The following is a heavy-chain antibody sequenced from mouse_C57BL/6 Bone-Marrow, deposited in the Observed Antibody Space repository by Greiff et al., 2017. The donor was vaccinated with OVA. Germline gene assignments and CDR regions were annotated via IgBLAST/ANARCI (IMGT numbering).Heavy chain of an antibody. CDR3: ARQRNGNYLDY. D-gene: IGHD2-1*01. V-gene: IGHV5-6*02. Sequence: EVKLVESGGDLVKPGGSLKLSCAASGFTYSSYGMSWVRQTPDKRLEWVATISSGGSYTYYPDSVKGRFTISRDNAKNTLYLQMSSLKSEDTAMYYCARQRNGNYLDYWGQGTTLTVSS. J-gene: IGHJ2*01. CDR2: ISSGGSYT. CDR1: GFTYSSYG.